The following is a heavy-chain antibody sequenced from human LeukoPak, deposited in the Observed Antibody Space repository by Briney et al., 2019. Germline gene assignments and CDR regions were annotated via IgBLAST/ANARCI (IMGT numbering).Heavy chain of an antibody. J-gene: IGHJ4*02. D-gene: IGHD3-10*01. CDR3: AKASFWGSGSYGYDH. V-gene: IGHV3-23*01. Sequence: GGSLRLSCAASGFTFSSYSMSWVRQAPGKGLEGVSAISASGSRTYYADSVKGRVTISRDNSKNTLYIEMNSLRAEATVVYYCAKASFWGSGSYGYDHWGQGTLVTVSS. CDR2: ISASGSRT. CDR1: GFTFSSYS.